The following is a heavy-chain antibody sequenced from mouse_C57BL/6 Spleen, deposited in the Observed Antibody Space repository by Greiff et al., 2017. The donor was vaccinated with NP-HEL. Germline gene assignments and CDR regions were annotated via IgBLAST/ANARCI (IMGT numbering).Heavy chain of an antibody. V-gene: IGHV1-4*01. Sequence: VKLMESGAELARPGASVKMSCKASGYTFTSYTMHWVKQRPGQGLEWIGYINPSSGYTKYNQKFKDKATLTADKSSSTAYMQLSSLTSEDSAVYYCARYGSSSGDYFDYWGQGTTLTVSS. D-gene: IGHD1-1*01. J-gene: IGHJ2*01. CDR1: GYTFTSYT. CDR2: INPSSGYT. CDR3: ARYGSSSGDYFDY.